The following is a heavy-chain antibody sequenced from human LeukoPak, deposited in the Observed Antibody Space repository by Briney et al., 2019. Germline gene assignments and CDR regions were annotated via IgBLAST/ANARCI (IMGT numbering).Heavy chain of an antibody. CDR2: IYYSGST. Sequence: PSETLSLTCTVSGGSISSSSYYWGWIRQPPGKGLEWIGSIYYSGSTYYNPSLKSRVTISVDTSKNQFSLKLSSVTAADTAVYYCARHYRDSSGYPLYYFDYWGQGTLVTVSS. CDR3: ARHYRDSSGYPLYYFDY. CDR1: GGSISSSSYY. J-gene: IGHJ4*02. V-gene: IGHV4-39*01. D-gene: IGHD3-22*01.